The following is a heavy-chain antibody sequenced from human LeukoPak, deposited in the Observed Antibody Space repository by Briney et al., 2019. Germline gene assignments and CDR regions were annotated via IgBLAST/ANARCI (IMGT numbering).Heavy chain of an antibody. D-gene: IGHD3-16*02. CDR1: GGSFRGYY. J-gene: IGHJ4*02. CDR2: INHSGST. V-gene: IGHV4-34*01. Sequence: SETPSLTCAVYGGSFRGYYWSWIRQPPGKGLEWIGEINHSGSTNYNPSLKSRVTISVDTSKNQFSLKLSSVTAADTAVYYCARVGHYYDYVWGSYRYQGTFDYWGQGTLVTVSS. CDR3: ARVGHYYDYVWGSYRYQGTFDY.